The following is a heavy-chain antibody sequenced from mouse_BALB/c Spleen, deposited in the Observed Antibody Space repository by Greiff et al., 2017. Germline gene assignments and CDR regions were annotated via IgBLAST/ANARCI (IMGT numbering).Heavy chain of an antibody. V-gene: IGHV1-18*01. J-gene: IGHJ4*01. Sequence: VQLKQSGPELVKPGASVKISCKTSGYTFTEYTMHWVKQSHGKSLEWIGGINPNNGGTSYNQKFKGKATLTVDKSSSTAYMELRSLTSEDSAVYFCARSTTATRGVYYYAMDYWGQGTSVTVSS. CDR1: GYTFTEYT. CDR3: ARSTTATRGVYYYAMDY. CDR2: INPNNGGT. D-gene: IGHD1-2*01.